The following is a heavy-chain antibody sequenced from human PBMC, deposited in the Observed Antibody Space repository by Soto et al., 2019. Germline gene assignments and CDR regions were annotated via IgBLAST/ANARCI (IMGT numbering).Heavy chain of an antibody. CDR3: ARTNSGSYYNWFDP. J-gene: IGHJ5*02. CDR2: ISAYNGNT. CDR1: GYTFTSYG. Sequence: EASVKVSCKASGYTFTSYGISWVRQAPGQGLEWMGWISAYNGNTNYAQELQGRVTMTTDTSTSTAYMELRSLRSDDTAVYYCARTNSGSYYNWFDPWGQGTLVTVSS. D-gene: IGHD1-26*01. V-gene: IGHV1-18*01.